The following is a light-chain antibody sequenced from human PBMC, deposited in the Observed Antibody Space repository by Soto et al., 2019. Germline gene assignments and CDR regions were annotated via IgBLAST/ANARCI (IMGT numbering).Light chain of an antibody. CDR2: DAS. Sequence: EIVMTQSPATLSLSPLEIATLSCMASQTIDNTLAWYQQKPGQAPRLLIYDASNRATGIPARFSGSGSGTDFTLTISSLEPEDFAVYYCQQRSNWPVTFGQGTRLEIK. CDR3: QQRSNWPVT. J-gene: IGKJ5*01. V-gene: IGKV3-11*01. CDR1: QTIDNT.